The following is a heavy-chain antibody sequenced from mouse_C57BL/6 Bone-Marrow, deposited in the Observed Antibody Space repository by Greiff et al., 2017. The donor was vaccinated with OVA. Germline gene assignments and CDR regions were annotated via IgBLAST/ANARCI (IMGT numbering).Heavy chain of an antibody. CDR2: IYPGSGST. CDR1: GYTFTSYW. J-gene: IGHJ2*01. V-gene: IGHV1-55*01. Sequence: QVQLKQPGAELVKPGASVKMSCKASGYTFTSYWITWVKQRPGQGLEWIGDIYPGSGSTNYNEKFKSKATLTVDTSSSTAYMQLSSLTSEDSAVYYCARTGGYYVRFDYWGQGTTLTVSS. CDR3: ARTGGYYVRFDY. D-gene: IGHD2-3*01.